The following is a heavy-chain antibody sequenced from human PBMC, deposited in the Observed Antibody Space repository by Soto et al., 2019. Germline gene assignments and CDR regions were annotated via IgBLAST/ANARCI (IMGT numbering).Heavy chain of an antibody. Sequence: GGSLRLSCAASGFTFSTYVMSWVRQAPGKGLEWVSAISGSGGGTYYADSVKGRFTISRDNSKNTLYLQMNSLRAEDTAVYYCAKREGPYCGGDCFVDWGQGTLVTVSS. CDR2: ISGSGGGT. CDR3: AKREGPYCGGDCFVD. CDR1: GFTFSTYV. V-gene: IGHV3-23*01. D-gene: IGHD2-21*02. J-gene: IGHJ4*02.